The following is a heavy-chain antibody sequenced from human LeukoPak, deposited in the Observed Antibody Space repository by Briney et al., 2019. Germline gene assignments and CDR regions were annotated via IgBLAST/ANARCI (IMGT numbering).Heavy chain of an antibody. J-gene: IGHJ4*02. CDR1: GGSFSGYY. Sequence: SETLSLTCAVYGGSFSGYYWSWIRQPPGKGLEWIGEINHSGSTNYNPSLKSRDTISVDTSKNQFSLKLSSVTAADTAVYYCARLVPAANDYWGQGTLVTVSS. CDR3: ARLVPAANDY. D-gene: IGHD2-2*01. CDR2: INHSGST. V-gene: IGHV4-34*01.